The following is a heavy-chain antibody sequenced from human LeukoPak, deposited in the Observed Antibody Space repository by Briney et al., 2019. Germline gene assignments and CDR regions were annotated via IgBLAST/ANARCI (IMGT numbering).Heavy chain of an antibody. J-gene: IGHJ4*02. CDR1: GFTFSSYS. V-gene: IGHV3-21*01. CDR2: ISSSSSYI. D-gene: IGHD2/OR15-2a*01. Sequence: GGSLRLSCAASGFTFSSYSMSWVRQAPGKGLEWVSSISSSSSYIYYADSVKGRFTISRDNAKNSLYLQMNSLRAEDTAVYYCARVGTTGWGFDYWGQGTLVTVSS. CDR3: ARVGTTGWGFDY.